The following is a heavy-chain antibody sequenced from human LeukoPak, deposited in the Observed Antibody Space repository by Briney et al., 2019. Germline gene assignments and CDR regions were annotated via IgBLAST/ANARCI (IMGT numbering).Heavy chain of an antibody. V-gene: IGHV1-46*01. CDR1: GYTFTSYY. J-gene: IGHJ6*03. CDR2: INPSGGST. Sequence: GASVKVSCKASGYTFTSYYMHWVRQAPGQGLEWIGIINPSGGSTSYAQKFQGRVTMTRDTSTSTVYMELSSLRSEDTAVYYCARLGAREPPDLYMDVWGKGTTVTVSS. D-gene: IGHD1-26*01. CDR3: ARLGAREPPDLYMDV.